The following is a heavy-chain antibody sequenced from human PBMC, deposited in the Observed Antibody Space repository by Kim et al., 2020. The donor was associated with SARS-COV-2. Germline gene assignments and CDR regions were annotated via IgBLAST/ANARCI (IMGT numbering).Heavy chain of an antibody. CDR3: ARDGARRNVERITIFGLVPPGGGMDV. J-gene: IGHJ6*02. CDR1: GGSISSSNW. CDR2: IYHSGST. V-gene: IGHV4-4*02. D-gene: IGHD3-3*01. Sequence: SETLSLTCAVSGGSISSSNWWSWVRQPPGKGLEWIGEIYHSGSTNYNPSLKSRVTISVDKSKNQFSLKLSSVTAADTAVYYCARDGARRNVERITIFGLVPPGGGMDVWGQGTTVTVSS.